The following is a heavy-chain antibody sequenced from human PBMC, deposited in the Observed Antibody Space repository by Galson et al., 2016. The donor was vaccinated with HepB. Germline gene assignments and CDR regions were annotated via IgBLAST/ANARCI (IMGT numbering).Heavy chain of an antibody. J-gene: IGHJ4*02. V-gene: IGHV3-20*04. CDR1: GFTFDDYG. CDR3: ARAPYLYLAAAAYYFDY. D-gene: IGHD6-13*01. Sequence: SLRLSCAASGFTFDDYGMSWVRQTPGKGLEWVSGINWNGGSTGYADSVKGRFTISRAHAKNSLYLQMNSLRAEDTALYYCARAPYLYLAAAAYYFDYWGQGTLVTVSS. CDR2: INWNGGST.